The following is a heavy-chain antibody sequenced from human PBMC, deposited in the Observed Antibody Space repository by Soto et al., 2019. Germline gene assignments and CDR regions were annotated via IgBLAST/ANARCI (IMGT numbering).Heavy chain of an antibody. J-gene: IGHJ3*02. CDR2: IFPGDSDT. Sequence: EVQLVQSGAEAKKPGESLKISCKGSGYNFANYWIGWVRQMPGKGLEWMGMIFPGDSDTKNSPSLQGQITMSVDTSNSSAYLQWTSLKASDTAIYYCAAGYSTGLDAFDIWGQGTMVTVSS. D-gene: IGHD6-19*01. CDR3: AAGYSTGLDAFDI. V-gene: IGHV5-51*01. CDR1: GYNFANYW.